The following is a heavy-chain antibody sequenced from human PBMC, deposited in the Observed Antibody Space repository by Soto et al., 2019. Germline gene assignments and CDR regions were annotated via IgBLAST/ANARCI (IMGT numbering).Heavy chain of an antibody. CDR1: GFTFSSYW. CDR2: INSDGSST. Sequence: GGSLRLSCAASGFTFSSYWMHWVRQAPGKGLVWVSRINSDGSSTSYADSVKGRFTISRDNAKNTLYLQMNSLRAEDTAVYYCARGPPYYDFWSGYCSDYYYGMDVWGQGTTVTVSS. CDR3: ARGPPYYDFWSGYCSDYYYGMDV. V-gene: IGHV3-74*01. D-gene: IGHD3-3*01. J-gene: IGHJ6*02.